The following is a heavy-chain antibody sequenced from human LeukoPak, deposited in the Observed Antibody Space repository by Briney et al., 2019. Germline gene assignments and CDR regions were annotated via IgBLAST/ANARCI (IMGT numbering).Heavy chain of an antibody. CDR2: IYYSGGT. J-gene: IGHJ4*02. V-gene: IGHV4-59*08. Sequence: SETLSLTCAVYGGSFSGYYWSWIRQPPGKGLEWIGYIYYSGGTNYNPSLKSRVTISVDTSKNQFSLKLSSVTAADTAVYYCARHWGVAAARGFFDYWGQGTLVTVSS. CDR3: ARHWGVAAARGFFDY. D-gene: IGHD6-13*01. CDR1: GGSFSGYY.